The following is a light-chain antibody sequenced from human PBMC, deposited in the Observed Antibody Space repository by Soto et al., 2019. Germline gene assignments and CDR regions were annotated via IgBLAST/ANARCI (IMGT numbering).Light chain of an antibody. CDR1: SSNIGAGYD. CDR2: ANS. J-gene: IGLJ3*02. V-gene: IGLV1-40*01. Sequence: QAVVTQPPSVSGAPGQRVTISCTGSSSNIGAGYDVHWYQQLPGTAPKLLIYANSNRPSGVPDRFSGSKSGTSASLAITGLQAEDEADYYCQSYDSSLCGWVFGGGTKLTVL. CDR3: QSYDSSLCGWV.